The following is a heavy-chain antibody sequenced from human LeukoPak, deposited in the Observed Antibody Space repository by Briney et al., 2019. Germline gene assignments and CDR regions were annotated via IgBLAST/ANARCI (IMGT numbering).Heavy chain of an antibody. CDR3: ARQSTYSNYRFDP. CDR2: IYYSGRT. V-gene: IGHV4-39*01. Sequence: SETLSLTCTVSGGSISSSSYYWGWIRQPPGKGLEWIGSIYYSGRTYYNPSLKSRVTISVDTSKNQFSLKLSSVTAADTAVYYCARQSTYSNYRFDPWGQGTLVTVSS. J-gene: IGHJ5*02. D-gene: IGHD4-11*01. CDR1: GGSISSSSYY.